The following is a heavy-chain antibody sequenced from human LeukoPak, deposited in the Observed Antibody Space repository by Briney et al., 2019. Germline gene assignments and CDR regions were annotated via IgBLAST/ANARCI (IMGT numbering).Heavy chain of an antibody. CDR2: ISSSGSYI. D-gene: IGHD5-18*01. J-gene: IGHJ4*02. CDR1: GFTFGDYA. CDR3: ARGSGVQVWSSLDY. V-gene: IGHV3-21*01. Sequence: GGSLTLACTASGFTFGDYAMTWVRQAPGKGLEWVSSISSSGSYIYYADSVRGRFTISRDNAKNSLHLQMNSLRAEDTSVYYCARGSGVQVWSSLDYWGQGTLVTVSS.